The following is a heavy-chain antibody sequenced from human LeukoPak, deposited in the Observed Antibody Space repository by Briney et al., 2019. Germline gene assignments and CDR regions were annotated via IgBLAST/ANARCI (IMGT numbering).Heavy chain of an antibody. J-gene: IGHJ4*02. CDR1: GFTFSSYW. V-gene: IGHV3-7*03. D-gene: IGHD4-23*01. Sequence: GGSLRLSCAASGFTFSSYWMSWVRQAPGKGLEWVANIKQDGSEKYYVDSVKGRFTISRDNAKNSLYLQMNSLRGEDTAVYYCAKSRLVVTAFDYWGQGTLVTVSS. CDR2: IKQDGSEK. CDR3: AKSRLVVTAFDY.